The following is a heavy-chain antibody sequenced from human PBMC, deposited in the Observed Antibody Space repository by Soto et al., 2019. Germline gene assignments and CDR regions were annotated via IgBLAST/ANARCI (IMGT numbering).Heavy chain of an antibody. V-gene: IGHV1-69*13. CDR1: GGTFSSYA. D-gene: IGHD3-10*01. J-gene: IGHJ3*02. CDR2: IIPIFGTA. CDR3: VSPPSGGGGAFDI. Sequence: SVKVSCKASGGTFSSYAISWVRQAPGQGLEWMGGIIPIFGTANYAQKFQGRVTITADGSTSTAYMELSSLRSEDTAVYYCVSPPSGGGGAFDIWGQGTMVTVSS.